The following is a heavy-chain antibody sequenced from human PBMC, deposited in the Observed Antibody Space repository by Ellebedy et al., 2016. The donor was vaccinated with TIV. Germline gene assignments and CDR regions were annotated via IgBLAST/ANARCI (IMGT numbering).Heavy chain of an antibody. Sequence: GESLKISCAASGFAFSSYAMSWVRQAPGKGLEWVSTIDKSGRSTYYADSVKGRFTSSRDNSKNTLYLQMSSLRPEDTAVYYCVKEYGPPSLFDYWGQGTLVTVSS. V-gene: IGHV3-23*05. CDR1: GFAFSSYA. J-gene: IGHJ4*02. D-gene: IGHD2/OR15-2a*01. CDR3: VKEYGPPSLFDY. CDR2: IDKSGRST.